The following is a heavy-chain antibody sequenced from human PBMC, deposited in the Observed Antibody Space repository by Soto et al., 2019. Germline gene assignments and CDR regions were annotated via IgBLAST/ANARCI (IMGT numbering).Heavy chain of an antibody. J-gene: IGHJ3*02. D-gene: IGHD3-16*01. CDR2: IDNKGST. CDR3: ATLGRLAFDI. V-gene: IGHV4-39*01. Sequence: SETLSLTCSVSGDSIRSSSYYWVWIRQSPGKGLEWIGTIDNKGSTYYKSSLKTRVNISADMSKNQFSLRVTSVTAADTGVFYCATLGRLAFDIWGQGKAVTVSS. CDR1: GDSIRSSSYY.